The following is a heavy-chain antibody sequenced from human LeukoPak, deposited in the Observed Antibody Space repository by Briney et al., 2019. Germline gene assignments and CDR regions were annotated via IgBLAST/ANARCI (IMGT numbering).Heavy chain of an antibody. CDR1: GFTFSSYA. CDR3: AKEGITMIVVSNDAFDI. Sequence: AGGSLRLSCAASGFTFSSYAMSWVRQAPGKGLEWVSGISGSGGSTYYADSVKGRFTISRDNSKNTLYLQMNSLRAEDTAVYYCAKEGITMIVVSNDAFDIWGQGTMVTVSS. V-gene: IGHV3-23*01. CDR2: ISGSGGST. J-gene: IGHJ3*02. D-gene: IGHD3-22*01.